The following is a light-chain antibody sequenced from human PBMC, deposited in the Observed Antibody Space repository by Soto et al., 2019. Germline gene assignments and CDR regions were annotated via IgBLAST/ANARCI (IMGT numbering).Light chain of an antibody. Sequence: DLQMTQSPSTLYASVGDRVTITCRASQSIGASLAWFQQKPGKAPNLLIYKASSLESGVPSRFSGSGSGTEFTLTINTLQPDDFATYYCQQHNRSPLTFGGGTKVEIK. CDR2: KAS. J-gene: IGKJ4*01. CDR1: QSIGAS. CDR3: QQHNRSPLT. V-gene: IGKV1-5*03.